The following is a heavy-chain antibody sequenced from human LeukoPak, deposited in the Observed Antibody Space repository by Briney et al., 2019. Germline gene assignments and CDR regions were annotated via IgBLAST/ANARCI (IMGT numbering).Heavy chain of an antibody. D-gene: IGHD6-13*01. CDR2: ISGRDSST. CDR1: GFTLSSYA. CDR3: TRERGLIAPSGVDL. Sequence: PGGSLRLSCAASGFTLSSYAMNWVRQAPGKGLEWVSAISGRDSSTYYADSVKGRFTISRDNSKNTLYLQMNSLRGEDTAVYYCTRERGLIAPSGVDLWGQGTLVTVSS. V-gene: IGHV3-23*01. J-gene: IGHJ5*02.